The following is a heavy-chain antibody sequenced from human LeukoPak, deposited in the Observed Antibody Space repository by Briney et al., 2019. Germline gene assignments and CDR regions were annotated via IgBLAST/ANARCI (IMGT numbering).Heavy chain of an antibody. CDR3: ARRCSSTSCYRSWLGERRYYFDY. Sequence: SETLSLTCAVYDGSFSGYYWSWIRQPPGKGLEWIGEINHSGSTNYNPSLKSRVTISVDTSKNQFSLKLSSVTAADTAVYYCARRCSSTSCYRSWLGERRYYFDYWGQGTLVTVSS. V-gene: IGHV4-34*01. J-gene: IGHJ4*02. CDR1: DGSFSGYY. CDR2: INHSGST. D-gene: IGHD2-2*01.